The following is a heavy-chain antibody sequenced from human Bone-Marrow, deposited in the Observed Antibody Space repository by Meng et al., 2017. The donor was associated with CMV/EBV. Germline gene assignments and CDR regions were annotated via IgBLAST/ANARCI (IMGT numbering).Heavy chain of an antibody. V-gene: IGHV1-69*05. J-gene: IGHJ4*02. CDR3: ARAGRGHTYGFLLSYFDD. D-gene: IGHD5-18*01. Sequence: SVKVSCKTSGVSFNDYAISWVRQAPGQGLEWVGGIVPVFGTANYAQKLQGRVTITTDKSTSTVYMELSSLRSEDTAVYYCARAGRGHTYGFLLSYFDDWGQGTLVTVSS. CDR1: GVSFNDYA. CDR2: IVPVFGTA.